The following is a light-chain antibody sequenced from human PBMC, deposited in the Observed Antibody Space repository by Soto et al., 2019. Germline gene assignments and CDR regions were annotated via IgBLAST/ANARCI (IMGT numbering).Light chain of an antibody. V-gene: IGKV1-5*03. CDR2: KAS. CDR1: QGISSW. CDR3: QQYNSYPLT. Sequence: DIQMTQSPSTLSASVGDRVTITCRASQGISSWLAWYQQKPGKAPKLLIYKASNLESGVPSRFSGSGSGTEFTLTISSLQPDDFATYYCQQYNSYPLTFGPGTKVDIK. J-gene: IGKJ3*01.